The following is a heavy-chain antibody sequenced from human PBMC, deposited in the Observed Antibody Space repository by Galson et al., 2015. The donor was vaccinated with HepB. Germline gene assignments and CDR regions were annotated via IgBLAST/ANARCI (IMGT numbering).Heavy chain of an antibody. V-gene: IGHV1-69*13. CDR3: ASWAGYCNDPRCHNPLDY. Sequence: SVKVSCKASGGAFSSRSINWVRQAPGQGLEWMGGIVPVFATANYAQKFQGRVTITADESTTTTYMELSGLRSEDTAFYYCASWAGYCNDPRCHNPLDYWGQGVVITVSS. J-gene: IGHJ4*02. CDR1: GGAFSSRS. CDR2: IVPVFATA. D-gene: IGHD2-15*01.